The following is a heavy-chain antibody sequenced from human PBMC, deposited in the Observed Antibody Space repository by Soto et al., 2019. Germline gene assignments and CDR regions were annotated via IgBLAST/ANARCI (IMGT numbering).Heavy chain of an antibody. D-gene: IGHD3-22*01. CDR3: ARDSSGYFDY. J-gene: IGHJ4*02. V-gene: IGHV4-30-2*01. Sequence: SETLSLTCAVSGGSISSGGYSWSWIRQPPGKGLEWIGYIYHSGSTYYNPSLKSRVTISVDRSKNQFSLKLSSVTAADTAVYYCARDSSGYFDYWGQGTLVTVSS. CDR1: GGSISSGGYS. CDR2: IYHSGST.